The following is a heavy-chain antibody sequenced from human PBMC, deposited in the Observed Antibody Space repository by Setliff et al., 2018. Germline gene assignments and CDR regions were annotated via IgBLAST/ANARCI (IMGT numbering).Heavy chain of an antibody. D-gene: IGHD3-22*01. CDR3: ARDHHSAYYYDSSGLGNDY. V-gene: IGHV1-46*01. CDR1: GYTFTSYY. CDR2: INPSGGST. J-gene: IGHJ4*02. Sequence: ASVKVSCNASGYTFTSYYVHWVRQAPGQGLEWMGMINPSGGSTFYAQNFQGGVTMTRDTSTSTVYMELSSLRSDDTAVYYCARDHHSAYYYDSSGLGNDYWGQGTLVTVSS.